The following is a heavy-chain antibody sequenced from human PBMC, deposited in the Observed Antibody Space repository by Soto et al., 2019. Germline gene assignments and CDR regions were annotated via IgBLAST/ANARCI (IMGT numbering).Heavy chain of an antibody. CDR3: ARDIFGVVTLPLYYYYGMDV. Sequence: GGSLRLSCASSEFTFSNYAMSWVRQAPSKGLEWVAVIWYDGSNKYYADSVKGRFTISRDNSKNTLYLQMNSLRAEDTAVYYCARDIFGVVTLPLYYYYGMDVWGQGTTVTVSS. CDR1: EFTFSNYA. D-gene: IGHD3-3*01. J-gene: IGHJ6*02. V-gene: IGHV3-33*08. CDR2: IWYDGSNK.